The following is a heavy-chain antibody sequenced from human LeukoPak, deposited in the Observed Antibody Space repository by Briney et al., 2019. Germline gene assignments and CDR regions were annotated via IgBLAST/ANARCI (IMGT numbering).Heavy chain of an antibody. CDR1: GFTFRTYW. J-gene: IGHJ4*02. D-gene: IGHD4/OR15-4a*01. Sequence: PGGSLRLSCAASGFTFRTYWMSWVRQAPGKGLEWVANIKQYGNEKYYVDSVKGRFTISRDNAKNSLDLQMNSLRAEDTAVYYCARDTLGEGEDANYAVYYFDYWGQGTPVTVSS. CDR2: IKQYGNEK. V-gene: IGHV3-7*01. CDR3: ARDTLGEGEDANYAVYYFDY.